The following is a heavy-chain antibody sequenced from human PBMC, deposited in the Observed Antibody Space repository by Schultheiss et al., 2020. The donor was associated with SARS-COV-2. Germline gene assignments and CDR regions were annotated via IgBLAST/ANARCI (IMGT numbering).Heavy chain of an antibody. Sequence: GGSLRLSFAASGFTFDDYGMSWVRQAPGKGLEWVSVISGSGGSTYYADSVKGRFTISRDNSKNTLYLEMNSLRAEDTAVYYCAKDSIWFGDLLSFQTFDYWGQGTLVTVSS. J-gene: IGHJ4*02. V-gene: IGHV3-23*01. CDR3: AKDSIWFGDLLSFQTFDY. D-gene: IGHD3-10*01. CDR1: GFTFDDYG. CDR2: ISGSGGST.